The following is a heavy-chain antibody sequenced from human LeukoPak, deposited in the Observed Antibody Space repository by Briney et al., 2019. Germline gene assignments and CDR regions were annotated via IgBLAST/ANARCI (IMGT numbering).Heavy chain of an antibody. CDR3: ARADGTFDP. D-gene: IGHD1-1*01. V-gene: IGHV4-34*01. CDR1: GGSFSNYY. J-gene: IGHJ5*02. Sequence: PSETLSLTCGVSGGSFSNYYWSWIRQTPEKGLEWIGDINHSGSTNYNPSLKSRVTISVDTSKNQFSLKVSSVTAADTAVYYCARADGTFDPWGQGTLVTVSS. CDR2: INHSGST.